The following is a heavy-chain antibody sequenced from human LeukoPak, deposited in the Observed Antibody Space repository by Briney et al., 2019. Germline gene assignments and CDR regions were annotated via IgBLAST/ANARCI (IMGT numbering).Heavy chain of an antibody. CDR2: IYSAGST. Sequence: PGGSPRLSCTVSGFTVSSDSMSWVRQAPGKGLEWVSFIYSAGSTHYSDSVKGRFTISIDNSKNTLYLQMNSLRVEDTAVYYCARRAGAYSHPYDYWGQGTLVTVSS. D-gene: IGHD4/OR15-4a*01. CDR3: ARRAGAYSHPYDY. CDR1: GFTVSSDS. J-gene: IGHJ4*02. V-gene: IGHV3-53*01.